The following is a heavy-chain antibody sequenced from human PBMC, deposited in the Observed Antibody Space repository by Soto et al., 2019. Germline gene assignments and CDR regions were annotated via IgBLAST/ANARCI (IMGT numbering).Heavy chain of an antibody. Sequence: SETLSLTCAVSSGSISSSNWWSWVRQPPGKGLEWIGEIYHSGSTNYNPSLKSRVTISVDKSKNQFSLKPSSVTAADTAVYYCARGDYYGSGSYPYWGQGTPVTVSS. V-gene: IGHV4-4*02. J-gene: IGHJ4*02. CDR1: SGSISSSNW. CDR3: ARGDYYGSGSYPY. CDR2: IYHSGST. D-gene: IGHD3-10*01.